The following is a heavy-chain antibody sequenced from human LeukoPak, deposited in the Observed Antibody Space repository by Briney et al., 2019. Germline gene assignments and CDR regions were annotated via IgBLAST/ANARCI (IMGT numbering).Heavy chain of an antibody. CDR1: CGSISSSDYF. Sequence: ASETLSLTCTVSCGSISSSDYFWGWIRQPPGKGLEWIGSIFYSGDTYYNPSLKSRVTISVDTSNNQFSLKLSSVSAADTAVYYCARRARRPIINYWGQGTLVTVSS. D-gene: IGHD5-24*01. CDR2: IFYSGDT. V-gene: IGHV4-39*01. CDR3: ARRARRPIINY. J-gene: IGHJ4*02.